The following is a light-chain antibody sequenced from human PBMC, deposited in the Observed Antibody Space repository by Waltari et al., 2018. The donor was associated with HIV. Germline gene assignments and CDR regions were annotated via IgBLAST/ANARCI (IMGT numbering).Light chain of an antibody. Sequence: QAVLTQPASLSASPGASASPTCTLRRGFTVGPYRFSWYPTPPGSPPQYPLRYKSDSDKQQGSGVPSRFSGSKDASANAGILLISGLQSEDEADYYCMIWHSSAWVFGGGTKLTVL. CDR1: RGFTVGPYR. J-gene: IGLJ3*02. CDR3: MIWHSSAWV. V-gene: IGLV5-45*01. CDR2: YKSDSDK.